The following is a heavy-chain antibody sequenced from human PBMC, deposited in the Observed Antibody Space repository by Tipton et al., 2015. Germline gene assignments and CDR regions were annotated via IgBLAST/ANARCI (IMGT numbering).Heavy chain of an antibody. V-gene: IGHV4-39*01. Sequence: TLSLTCTVSGGSISRSSYYWGWIRQPPGKGLEWIGTSHNRGTTYYNPSLKSRGTISVDTSKNQVSLKLSSVTASDTAVYYCATQRLGRSDGFNIWGQGTMVTVSA. CDR2: SHNRGTT. D-gene: IGHD1-26*01. CDR1: GGSISRSSYY. CDR3: ATQRLGRSDGFNI. J-gene: IGHJ3*02.